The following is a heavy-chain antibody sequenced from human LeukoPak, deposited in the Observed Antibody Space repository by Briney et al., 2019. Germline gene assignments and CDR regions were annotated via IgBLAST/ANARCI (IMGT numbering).Heavy chain of an antibody. CDR1: GFTLTNYG. CDR2: VSGGGGST. CDR3: AKEKNSGYYYHFDY. J-gene: IGHJ4*02. Sequence: GGSLRLSCAASGFTLTNYGMSWVRQAPGKGLEWVSAVSGGGGSTYYADSVKGRFTISRDNSKNTVHLQMNSLRAEDTTVYYCAKEKNSGYYYHFDYWGQGTLVTVSS. V-gene: IGHV3-23*01. D-gene: IGHD3-22*01.